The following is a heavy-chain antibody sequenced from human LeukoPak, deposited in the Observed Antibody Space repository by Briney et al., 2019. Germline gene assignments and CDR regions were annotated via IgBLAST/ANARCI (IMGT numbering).Heavy chain of an antibody. J-gene: IGHJ4*02. CDR1: GYTFTGYY. Sequence: ASVKVSCKASGYTFTGYYMHWVRQAPGQGLEWMGWINPNSGGTNYAQKFQGRVTMTRDTSISTAYMELSRLRSDDTAVYYCAGFLGAVTTWVRGDYFGYWGQGTLVTVSS. V-gene: IGHV1-2*02. CDR3: AGFLGAVTTWVRGDYFGY. D-gene: IGHD4-17*01. CDR2: INPNSGGT.